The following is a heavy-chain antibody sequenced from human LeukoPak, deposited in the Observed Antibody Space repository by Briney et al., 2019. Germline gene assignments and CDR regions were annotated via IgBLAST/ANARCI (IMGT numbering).Heavy chain of an antibody. CDR1: GGSITSYY. Sequence: PSETLSLTCTVSGGSITSYYLSWIRQPAGKGLEWIGRIYSSGSTNYNPSLKSRVTMSVDTSKNHFSLTLTSVTAADTAVYYWASTTVAGGWDYWGQGSLVTVSS. V-gene: IGHV4-4*07. CDR3: ASTTVAGGWDY. D-gene: IGHD6-19*01. J-gene: IGHJ4*02. CDR2: IYSSGST.